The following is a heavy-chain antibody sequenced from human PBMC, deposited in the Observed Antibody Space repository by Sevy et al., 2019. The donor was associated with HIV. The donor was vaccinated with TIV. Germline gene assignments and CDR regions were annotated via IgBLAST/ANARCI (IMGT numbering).Heavy chain of an antibody. J-gene: IGHJ4*02. CDR3: ARRGYSSGKPLYYFDY. CDR1: GVAFSGYA. Sequence: GGSLRLSCAAFGVAFSGYAMNWVRQAPGKGLEWVSSISGGSGSNTYYADSVKGRFTISRDNSKNTLYLQMSSLRAEDTAVYYCARRGYSSGKPLYYFDYWGQGTLVTVS. V-gene: IGHV3-23*01. D-gene: IGHD6-19*01. CDR2: ISGGSGSNT.